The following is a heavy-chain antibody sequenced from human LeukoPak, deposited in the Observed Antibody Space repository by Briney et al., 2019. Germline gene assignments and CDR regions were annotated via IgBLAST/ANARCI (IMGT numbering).Heavy chain of an antibody. V-gene: IGHV1-3*01. D-gene: IGHD5-12*01. CDR3: ARDRGYSGYDFVEHNWFDP. CDR2: INAGNGNT. J-gene: IGHJ5*02. Sequence: GASVKVSCKASGYTFTSYAMHWVRQAPGQRLEWMGWINAGNGNTKYSQKFQGRVTITRDTSASTAYMELSSLRSEDTAVYYCARDRGYSGYDFVEHNWFDPWGQGTLVTVSS. CDR1: GYTFTSYA.